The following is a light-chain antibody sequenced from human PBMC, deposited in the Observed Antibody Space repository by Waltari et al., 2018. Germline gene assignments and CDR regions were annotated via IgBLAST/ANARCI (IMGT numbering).Light chain of an antibody. CDR1: ALPKKY. CDR3: YSTDNNGRGV. Sequence: SYELTQPPSVSVSPGQTARITCSGDALPKKYAYWYQQKSGQTPVLVIYEDKKRPSGIPERVSGSSSGTGATLTISGAQVEDEADYFCYSTDNNGRGVFGGGTKLTVL. J-gene: IGLJ2*01. CDR2: EDK. V-gene: IGLV3-10*01.